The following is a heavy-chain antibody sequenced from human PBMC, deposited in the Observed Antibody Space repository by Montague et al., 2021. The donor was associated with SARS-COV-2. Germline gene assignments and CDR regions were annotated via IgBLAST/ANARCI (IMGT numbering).Heavy chain of an antibody. V-gene: IGHV4-4*02. CDR2: IYHSGST. Sequence: SETLSLTCAVSGGSISSSNWWSWVRQPPGKGLEWIGEIYHSGSTNYNPXXKSRGTISVDKSKNQFSLKLSSVTAADTAVYYCAREGLVVRGWFDPWGQGTLVTVSS. CDR1: GGSISSSNW. D-gene: IGHD2-15*01. J-gene: IGHJ5*02. CDR3: AREGLVVRGWFDP.